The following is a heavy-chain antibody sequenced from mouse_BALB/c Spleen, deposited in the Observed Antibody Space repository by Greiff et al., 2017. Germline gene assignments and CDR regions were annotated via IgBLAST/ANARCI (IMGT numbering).Heavy chain of an antibody. V-gene: IGHV5-17*02. D-gene: IGHD3-1*01. CDR1: GFTFSSFG. J-gene: IGHJ4*01. Sequence: EVMLVESGGGLVQPGGSRKLSCAASGFTFSSFGMHWVRQAPEKGLEWVAYISSGSSTIYYADTVKGRFTISRDNPKNTLFLQMTSLRSEDTAMYYCARKRARATDAMDYWGQGTSVTVSS. CDR2: ISSGSSTI. CDR3: ARKRARATDAMDY.